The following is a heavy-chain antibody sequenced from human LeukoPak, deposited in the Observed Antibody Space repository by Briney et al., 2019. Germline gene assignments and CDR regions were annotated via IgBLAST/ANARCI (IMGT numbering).Heavy chain of an antibody. D-gene: IGHD6-13*01. V-gene: IGHV4-39*01. CDR2: IRYIGTT. J-gene: IGHJ5*01. CDR1: GGSISGSRRY. CDR3: TRQLSWASDTGDS. Sequence: SETLSLTCNVSGGSISGSRRYWGWVRQPPGGGREWIGSIRYIGTTYYNPPLQSRLTISVDNSQNHFSLKLKSVTAAATSMYYCTRQLSWASDTGDSWGQGTLVTVSS.